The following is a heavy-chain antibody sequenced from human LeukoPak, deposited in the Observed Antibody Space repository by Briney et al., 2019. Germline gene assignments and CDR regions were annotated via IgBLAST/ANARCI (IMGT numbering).Heavy chain of an antibody. V-gene: IGHV4-30-2*01. J-gene: IGHJ4*02. CDR3: ARSSSWTGYFDY. CDR2: IYHSGST. D-gene: IGHD6-13*01. CDR1: GGSISSGGYY. Sequence: SQTLSLTCTVSGGSISSGGYYWSWLRQPPGKGLEWIGYIYHSGSTNYNPSLKSRVTMSVDTSRNQFSLKLSSVTAADTAVYYCARSSSWTGYFDYWGQGTLVTVSS.